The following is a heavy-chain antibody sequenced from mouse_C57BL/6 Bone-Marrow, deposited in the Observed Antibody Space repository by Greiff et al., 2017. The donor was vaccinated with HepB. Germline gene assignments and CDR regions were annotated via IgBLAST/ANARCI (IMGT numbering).Heavy chain of an antibody. CDR2: IRSKSNNYAT. Sequence: EVKLMESGGGLVQPKGSLKLSCAASGFSFNTYAMNWVRQAPGKGLEWVARIRSKSNNYATYYADSVKDRFTISRADSESMLYLQMNNLKTEDTAMYYCVRQGGSSTDYYAMDYWGQGTSVTVSS. J-gene: IGHJ4*01. D-gene: IGHD1-1*01. CDR1: GFSFNTYA. V-gene: IGHV10-1*01. CDR3: VRQGGSSTDYYAMDY.